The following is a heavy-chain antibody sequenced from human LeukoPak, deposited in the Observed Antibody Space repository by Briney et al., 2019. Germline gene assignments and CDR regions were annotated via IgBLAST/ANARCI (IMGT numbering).Heavy chain of an antibody. CDR3: GRGGMVATYDY. D-gene: IGHD5-12*01. CDR2: INTNTGNP. V-gene: IGHV7-4-1*02. CDR1: VYTFTSYA. Sequence: SVKVSCKASVYTFTSYAMNWVRQAPGQGLEWMGWINTNTGNPTYAQGFTARFVFSLDISVSTAYLQISSLKSDDTAVYYFGRGGMVATYDYWGQGTLVTVSS. J-gene: IGHJ4*02.